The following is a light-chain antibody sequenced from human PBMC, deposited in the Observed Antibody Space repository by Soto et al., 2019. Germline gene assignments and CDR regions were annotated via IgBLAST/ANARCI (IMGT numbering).Light chain of an antibody. CDR2: GVT. CDR1: HNDIGTYDY. J-gene: IGLJ1*01. V-gene: IGLV2-14*03. Sequence: QSALTQPTSVSRSPGQSITISCTGNHNDIGTYDYVSRYQQHPGRAPRLLIYGVTTRPSGISDRFSASKSGLTASLTISGLQPEDEPDYYCSSFTSDRIYVFGPGTKVTVL. CDR3: SSFTSDRIYV.